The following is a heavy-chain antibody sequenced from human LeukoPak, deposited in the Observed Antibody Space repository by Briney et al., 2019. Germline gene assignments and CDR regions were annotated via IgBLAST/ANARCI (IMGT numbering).Heavy chain of an antibody. Sequence: SETLSLTCAVYGGSFSGYYWSWIRQPPGKGLEWIGEINHSGSTNYNPPLKSRVTISVDTSKNQFSLKLSSVTAADTAVYYCARHPMIVVVTSGAFDIWGQGTMVTVSS. J-gene: IGHJ3*02. D-gene: IGHD3-22*01. V-gene: IGHV4-34*01. CDR3: ARHPMIVVVTSGAFDI. CDR2: INHSGST. CDR1: GGSFSGYY.